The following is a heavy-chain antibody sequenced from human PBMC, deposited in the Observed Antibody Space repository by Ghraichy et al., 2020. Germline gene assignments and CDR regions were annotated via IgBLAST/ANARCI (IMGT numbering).Heavy chain of an antibody. Sequence: SETLSLTCTVSGGSISSYYWSWIRQPPGKGLEWIGYIYYSGSTNYNPSLKSRVTISVDTSKNQFSLKLSSVTAADTAVYYCARHRLYPNAFDIWGQGTMVTVSS. CDR3: ARHRLYPNAFDI. CDR2: IYYSGST. J-gene: IGHJ3*02. V-gene: IGHV4-59*08. CDR1: GGSISSYY.